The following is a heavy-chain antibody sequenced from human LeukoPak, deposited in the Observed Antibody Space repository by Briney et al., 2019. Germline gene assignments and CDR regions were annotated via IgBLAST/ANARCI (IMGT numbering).Heavy chain of an antibody. V-gene: IGHV3-30-3*01. Sequence: GGSLRLSCAASGFTFRNYVIHWVRQAPGKGLEWVAVTSSDLNAKLYADSVKGRFTISRDNSRSTLYLQMNSLRPGDTAIYYCAREGYYGSGSPPSLYFDYWGQGTLVTVSS. CDR1: GFTFRNYV. J-gene: IGHJ4*02. D-gene: IGHD3-10*01. CDR2: TSSDLNAK. CDR3: AREGYYGSGSPPSLYFDY.